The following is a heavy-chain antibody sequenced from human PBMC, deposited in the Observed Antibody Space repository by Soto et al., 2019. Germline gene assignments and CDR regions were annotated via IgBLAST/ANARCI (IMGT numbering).Heavy chain of an antibody. D-gene: IGHD3-22*01. CDR3: ARRGYYYEPGAFDI. CDR1: GDSFTSYW. V-gene: IGHV5-51*01. J-gene: IGHJ3*02. CDR2: IYPGDSDT. Sequence: VVSLRISCKGSGDSFTSYWICWVRQRPGKGLEWMGIIYPGDSDTRYSPSFEGQVTISADKSISTAYLQWSSLKASDTAMYYCARRGYYYEPGAFDIWGQGTMVTVSS.